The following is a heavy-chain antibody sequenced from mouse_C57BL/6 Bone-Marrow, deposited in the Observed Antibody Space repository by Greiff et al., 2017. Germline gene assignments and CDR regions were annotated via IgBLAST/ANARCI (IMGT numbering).Heavy chain of an antibody. CDR1: GFSLTSYA. CDR3: ARKGDYYGSSSWFAY. D-gene: IGHD1-1*01. V-gene: IGHV2-9-1*01. Sequence: VQLVESGPGLVAPSQCLSITCTVSGFSLTSYAISWVRQPPGKGLEWLGVIWTGGGTNYNSALNSRLSISKDNSKSQVFLKMNSLQTDDTARYYCARKGDYYGSSSWFAYWGQGTLVTVSA. CDR2: IWTGGGT. J-gene: IGHJ3*01.